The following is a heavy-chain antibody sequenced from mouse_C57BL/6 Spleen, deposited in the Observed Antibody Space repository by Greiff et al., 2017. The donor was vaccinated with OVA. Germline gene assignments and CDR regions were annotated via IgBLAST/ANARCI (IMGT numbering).Heavy chain of an antibody. CDR2: INPNNGGT. V-gene: IGHV1-26*01. CDR3: ARRIYYYGSVAMDY. Sequence: VQLQQSGPELVKPGASVKISCKASGYTFTDYYMNWVKQSHGKSLEWIGDINPNNGGTSYNQKFKGKATLTVDKSSSTAYMELRSLTSEDSAVYYCARRIYYYGSVAMDYWGQGTSVTVSS. J-gene: IGHJ4*01. CDR1: GYTFTDYY. D-gene: IGHD1-1*01.